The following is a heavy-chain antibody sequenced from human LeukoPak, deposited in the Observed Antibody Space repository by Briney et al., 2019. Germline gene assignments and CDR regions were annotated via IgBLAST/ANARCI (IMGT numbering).Heavy chain of an antibody. Sequence: ASVKVSCKASGYTFTSNGISWVRQAPGQRLEWMGWINAGNGNTKYSQKFQGRVTITRDTSASTAYMELSSLRSEDTAVYYCARSAFYSSGWHNYYYYGMDVWGQRTTVTVSS. CDR2: INAGNGNT. J-gene: IGHJ6*02. CDR1: GYTFTSNG. V-gene: IGHV1-3*01. CDR3: ARSAFYSSGWHNYYYYGMDV. D-gene: IGHD6-19*01.